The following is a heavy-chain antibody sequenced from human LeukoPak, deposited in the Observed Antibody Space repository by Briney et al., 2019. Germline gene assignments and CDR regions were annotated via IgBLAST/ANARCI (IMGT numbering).Heavy chain of an antibody. V-gene: IGHV4-59*01. CDR3: ARDLLYCGGDCYSGDYYYYGMDV. D-gene: IGHD2-21*02. CDR2: IYYSGST. Sequence: SETLSLTCTVSGGSISSYYWSWIRQPPGKGLEWIGYIYYSGSTNYNPSLKSRVTISVDTSKNQFSLKLSSVTAADTAVYYCARDLLYCGGDCYSGDYYYYGMDVWGQGTTITVSS. J-gene: IGHJ6*02. CDR1: GGSISSYY.